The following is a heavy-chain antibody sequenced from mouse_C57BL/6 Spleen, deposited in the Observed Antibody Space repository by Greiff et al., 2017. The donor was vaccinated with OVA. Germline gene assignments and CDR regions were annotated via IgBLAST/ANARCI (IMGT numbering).Heavy chain of an antibody. J-gene: IGHJ3*01. Sequence: EVQLQQSGPELVKPGASVKLPCKASGYTFTDYDMDWVKQSHGKSLEWIGDINPNNGGTFYNQKFKGKATLTVDKSSSTAYMELRSLTSEDTAVYYCARSSHYGSSYVAWFAYWGQGTLLTVSA. CDR2: INPNNGGT. D-gene: IGHD1-1*01. CDR3: ARSSHYGSSYVAWFAY. V-gene: IGHV1-18*01. CDR1: GYTFTDYD.